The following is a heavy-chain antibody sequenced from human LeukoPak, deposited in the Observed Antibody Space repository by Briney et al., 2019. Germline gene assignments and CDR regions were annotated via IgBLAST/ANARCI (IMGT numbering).Heavy chain of an antibody. CDR1: GFTFSNYW. Sequence: GGSLRLSCAASGFTFSNYWMTWVRQAPGKGLEWVANIKQDGSEKYYVDSVKGRFTISRDNAKNSLYLQMNSLRAEDTAVYYCARVGSSGWRFQHWGQGTLVTVSS. J-gene: IGHJ1*01. CDR3: ARVGSSGWRFQH. CDR2: IKQDGSEK. V-gene: IGHV3-7*01. D-gene: IGHD6-19*01.